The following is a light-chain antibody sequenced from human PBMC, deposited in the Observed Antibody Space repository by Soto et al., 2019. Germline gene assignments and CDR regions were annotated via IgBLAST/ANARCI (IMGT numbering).Light chain of an antibody. CDR2: YDS. J-gene: IGLJ2*01. CDR3: QVLQSSSDVF. CDR1: NIGSKS. Sequence: SYELTQPPSVSVAPGKTARITCGGNNIGSKSVQWYQQKPGQAPVLVVYYDSDRPSGIPERFSGSNSGNTATLTISRVEAADEADYYWQVLQSSSDVFFGGGTKLTVL. V-gene: IGLV3-21*01.